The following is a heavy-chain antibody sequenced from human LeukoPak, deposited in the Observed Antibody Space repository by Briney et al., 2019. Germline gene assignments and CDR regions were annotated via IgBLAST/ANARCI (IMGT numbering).Heavy chain of an antibody. J-gene: IGHJ4*02. CDR2: IYSSGST. Sequence: SETLSLTCTVSGGSISSYYWSLIRQPAGKGLEWIGRIYSSGSTNYNPSLKSRVTMSGDTSKNQISLKLSSVTAADTAVYYCARGGIRTSLDYWGQGTLVTVSS. CDR3: ARGGIRTSLDY. D-gene: IGHD2-2*01. CDR1: GGSISSYY. V-gene: IGHV4-4*07.